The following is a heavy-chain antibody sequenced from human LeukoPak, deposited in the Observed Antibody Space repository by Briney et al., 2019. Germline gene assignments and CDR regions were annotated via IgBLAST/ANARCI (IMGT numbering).Heavy chain of an antibody. J-gene: IGHJ6*02. D-gene: IGHD3-10*01. CDR2: IYTSAST. CDR3: ARGSTWFEYYYYYGMDV. CDR1: GGSISSGSYY. V-gene: IGHV4-61*02. Sequence: PSETLSLTCTVSGGSISSGSYYWSWIRQPAGKGLEWIGRIYTSASTNYNPSLKSRVTISVDTSKNQFSLKLSSVTAADTAVYYCARGSTWFEYYYYYGMDVWGQGTTVTVSS.